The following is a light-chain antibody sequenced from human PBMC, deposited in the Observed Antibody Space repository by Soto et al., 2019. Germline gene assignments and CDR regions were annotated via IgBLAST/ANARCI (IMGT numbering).Light chain of an antibody. V-gene: IGKV1-39*01. CDR2: AAS. Sequence: DIQVTQSPSSLSASVGDRVTISCRASQDIKNYLNWYQRKPGTAPRLLIYAASILHSGVPSTFSASGSGTDFALNTSSLQADDFGTYYCQQGFSLPWTFGQGTKVEVK. CDR3: QQGFSLPWT. CDR1: QDIKNY. J-gene: IGKJ1*01.